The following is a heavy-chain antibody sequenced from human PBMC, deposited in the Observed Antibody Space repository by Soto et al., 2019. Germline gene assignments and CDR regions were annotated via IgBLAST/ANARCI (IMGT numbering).Heavy chain of an antibody. J-gene: IGHJ4*02. CDR3: ARGQGLRVEDPLHPPNYDILTGYSFDY. D-gene: IGHD3-9*01. V-gene: IGHV4-34*01. CDR2: INHSGST. CDR1: GGSFSGYY. Sequence: QVQLQQWGAGLLKPSETLSLTCAVYGGSFSGYYWSWIRQPPGKGLEWIGEINHSGSTNYNPSLKSRVTISVDTSKNQFSLKLSSVTAADTAVYYCARGQGLRVEDPLHPPNYDILTGYSFDYWGQGTLVTVSS.